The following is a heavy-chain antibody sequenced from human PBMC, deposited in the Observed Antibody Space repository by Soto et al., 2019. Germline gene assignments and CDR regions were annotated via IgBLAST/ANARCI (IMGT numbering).Heavy chain of an antibody. CDR2: ISSSSSYI. D-gene: IGHD3-10*01. J-gene: IGHJ4*02. Sequence: GSLRLSCAASGFTFSSYSMNWVRQAPGKVLEWVSSISSSSSYIYYADSVKGRFTISRDNAKNSLYLQMNSLRAEDTAVYYCAREVYGSGALKYWGQGXLVTVHS. CDR1: GFTFSSYS. CDR3: AREVYGSGALKY. V-gene: IGHV3-21*01.